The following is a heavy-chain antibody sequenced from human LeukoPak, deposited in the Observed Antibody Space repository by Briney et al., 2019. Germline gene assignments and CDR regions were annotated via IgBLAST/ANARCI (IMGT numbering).Heavy chain of an antibody. J-gene: IGHJ6*04. V-gene: IGHV4-39*07. Sequence: SETLSLTCTVSGVSISSSNSYWGWIRQPPGKGLEWIGSIYYTGNTYYNASLKSRATISVDTSKNQFSLKLSSVTAADTAVYYCAREPHSMKYYYGSGSLAGILDVWGKGTTVTVSS. CDR1: GVSISSSNSY. D-gene: IGHD3-10*01. CDR2: IYYTGNT. CDR3: AREPHSMKYYYGSGSLAGILDV.